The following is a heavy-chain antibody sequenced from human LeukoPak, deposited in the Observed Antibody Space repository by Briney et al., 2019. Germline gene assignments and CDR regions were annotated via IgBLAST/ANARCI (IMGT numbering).Heavy chain of an antibody. CDR1: GFTFSSYW. CDR2: IKQDGSEK. D-gene: IGHD3-3*01. CDR3: ARQHYDFWSGSQFFDY. V-gene: IGHV3-7*01. Sequence: GGSLRLSCAASGFTFSSYWMSWVRQVPGKGLEWVANIKQDGSEKYYVDSVKGRFTISRDNAKNSLYLQMNSLRAEDTAVYYCARQHYDFWSGSQFFDYWGQGTLVTVSS. J-gene: IGHJ4*02.